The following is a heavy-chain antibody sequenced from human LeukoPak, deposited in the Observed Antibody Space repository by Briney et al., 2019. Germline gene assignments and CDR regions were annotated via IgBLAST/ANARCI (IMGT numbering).Heavy chain of an antibody. J-gene: IGHJ3*02. D-gene: IGHD6-19*01. CDR3: ARGLSIGVTGGLTAFDI. Sequence: GGSLRLSCAASGNYWMHWVRQVPGKGLVWVSRIASDGSSTTYADSVKGRFSISRDNAKNTLYLQMNSLRAEDTAVYYCARGLSIGVTGGLTAFDIWGQGTMVTVS. CDR2: IASDGSST. V-gene: IGHV3-74*01. CDR1: GNYW.